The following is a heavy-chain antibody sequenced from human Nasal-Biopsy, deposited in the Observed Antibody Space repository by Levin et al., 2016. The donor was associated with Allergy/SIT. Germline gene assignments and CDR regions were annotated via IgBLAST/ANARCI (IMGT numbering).Heavy chain of an antibody. Sequence: GESLKISCAASGFAFDSFAMRWVRQAPGKGLEWVSAISGSSSTSFYADSVKGRFTISRDNSKNVLYLQMNNLRAEDTAVYYCAKDRIDMTTDYYY. D-gene: IGHD1-14*01. CDR1: GFAFDSFA. V-gene: IGHV3-23*01. J-gene: IGHJ6*01. CDR3: AKDRIDMTTDYYY. CDR2: ISGSSSTS.